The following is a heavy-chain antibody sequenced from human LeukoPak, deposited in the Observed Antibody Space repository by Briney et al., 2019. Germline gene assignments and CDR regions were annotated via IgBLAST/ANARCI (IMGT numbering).Heavy chain of an antibody. CDR3: ARQIASAGTAGFDF. Sequence: SETLSLTCTVSGGSISSYYWSWIRQPAGKGLEWIGRIYSTGSTNYNPSFKSRVTMSVDTSKNQFSLRLRSVTAADTAVYYCARQIASAGTAGFDFWGQGALVTVSS. CDR2: IYSTGST. V-gene: IGHV4-4*07. CDR1: GGSISSYY. J-gene: IGHJ4*02. D-gene: IGHD6-13*01.